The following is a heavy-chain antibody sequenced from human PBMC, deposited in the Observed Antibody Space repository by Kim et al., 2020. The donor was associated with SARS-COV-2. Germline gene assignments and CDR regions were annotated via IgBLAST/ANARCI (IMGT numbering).Heavy chain of an antibody. CDR3: AKALSIAAAALGAYGMDV. CDR2: ISWDGGST. V-gene: IGHV3-43*01. J-gene: IGHJ6*02. Sequence: GGSLRLSCAASGFTFDDYTMHWVRQAPGKGLEWVSLISWDGGSTYYADSVKGRFTISRDNSKNSLYLQMNSLRTEDTALYYCAKALSIAAAALGAYGMDVWGQGTTVTVSS. CDR1: GFTFDDYT. D-gene: IGHD6-13*01.